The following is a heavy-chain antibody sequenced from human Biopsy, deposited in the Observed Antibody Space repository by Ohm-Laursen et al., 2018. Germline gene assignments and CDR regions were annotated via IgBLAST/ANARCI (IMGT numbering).Heavy chain of an antibody. D-gene: IGHD2-8*01. V-gene: IGHV3-21*01. CDR1: GFDFSDYS. CDR2: ISASGNRI. CDR3: ARDGEAKYCKHGVCPSDF. Sequence: SLRLSCSASGFDFSDYSMSWVRQAPGKGLEWVSSISASGNRIYYTDSVKGRFTVSRDNGKNSVYLQMNSLRVEDTAVYYCARDGEAKYCKHGVCPSDFWGQGTLVTVSS. J-gene: IGHJ4*02.